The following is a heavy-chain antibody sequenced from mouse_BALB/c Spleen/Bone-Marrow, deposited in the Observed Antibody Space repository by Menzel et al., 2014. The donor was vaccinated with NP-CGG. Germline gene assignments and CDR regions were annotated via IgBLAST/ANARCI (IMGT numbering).Heavy chain of an antibody. Sequence: VQLQQSGTELVKPGASVKLSCKASGYTFTSYWMHWVKQRPGQGLEWIGEISPNSGRKNYNEKFKSKATLTVDRSSSTAYMQLSSLTSEDSALYYCARKKYGNYDYFDYWGQGTTLTVSS. CDR2: ISPNSGRK. CDR1: GYTFTSYW. V-gene: IGHV1S81*02. D-gene: IGHD2-10*02. CDR3: ARKKYGNYDYFDY. J-gene: IGHJ2*01.